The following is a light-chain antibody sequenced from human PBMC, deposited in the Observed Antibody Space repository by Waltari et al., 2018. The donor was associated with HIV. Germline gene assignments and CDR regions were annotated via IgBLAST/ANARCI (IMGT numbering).Light chain of an antibody. V-gene: IGKV1-5*03. Sequence: DIHMTQFPSTLSAFLGDRVTTTFRASQSVGSWFAWQQHKTGKAPKLLIHKASVLESGVASRFSGSGSETEFTLIIDSLEPDDFATYYCQQYNTDPSFGQGTRLEMK. CDR3: QQYNTDPS. J-gene: IGKJ5*01. CDR1: QSVGSW. CDR2: KAS.